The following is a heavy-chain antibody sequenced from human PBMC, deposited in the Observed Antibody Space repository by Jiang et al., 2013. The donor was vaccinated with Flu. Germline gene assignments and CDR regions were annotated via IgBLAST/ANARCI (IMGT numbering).Heavy chain of an antibody. CDR1: GYTFTDNY. CDR2: IDPNNYDT. CDR3: AKEWSALDY. Sequence: GAEVKKPGASVKVSCKASGYTFTDNYIHWVRQAPGQGLEWMGWIDPNNYDTHYAQKFQGRVTLTRDTSISTAYMELSSLTSDDTAVYYCAKEWSALDYWGQGTLVTVSS. D-gene: IGHD1-26*01. J-gene: IGHJ4*02. V-gene: IGHV1-2*02.